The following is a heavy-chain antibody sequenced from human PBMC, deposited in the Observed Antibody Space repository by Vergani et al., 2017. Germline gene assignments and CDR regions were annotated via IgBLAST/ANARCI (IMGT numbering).Heavy chain of an antibody. D-gene: IGHD5-18*01. J-gene: IGHJ3*02. CDR1: GGTFSSYA. CDR3: ARERDVDTAMVVAFEI. Sequence: QVQLVQSGAEVKKPGSSVKVSCKASGGTFSSYAISWVRQAPGQGLEWMGGIIPIFGTANYAQKFQGRVTITADESTSPAYMELSSLRSEDTAVYYCARERDVDTAMVVAFEIWGQGTMVTVAS. CDR2: IIPIFGTA. V-gene: IGHV1-69*01.